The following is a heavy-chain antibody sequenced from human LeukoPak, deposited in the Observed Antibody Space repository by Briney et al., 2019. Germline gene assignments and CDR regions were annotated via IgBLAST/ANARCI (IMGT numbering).Heavy chain of an antibody. J-gene: IGHJ6*02. V-gene: IGHV1-8*01. Sequence: ASVKLSCNASGYTFTSYDINWVRQATGQGHEWMGWMNPNSGNTGYAQKFQGRVTMTRNTSISTAYMELSSLRSEDTAVYYCARFLGYCSGGSCYSKSYYYYYGMDVWGQGTTVTVSS. CDR3: ARFLGYCSGGSCYSKSYYYYYGMDV. CDR2: MNPNSGNT. D-gene: IGHD2-15*01. CDR1: GYTFTSYD.